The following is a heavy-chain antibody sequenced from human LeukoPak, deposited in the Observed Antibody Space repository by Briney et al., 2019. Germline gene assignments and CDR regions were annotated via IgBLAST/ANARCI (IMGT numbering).Heavy chain of an antibody. D-gene: IGHD2-2*01. Sequence: SSETLSLTCTVSGGSISSGSYYWSWIRQPAGKGLEWIGRIYTSGSTNYNPSLKSRVTISVDTSKNQFSLKLSSVTAADTAVYYCARDKECSSTSCYGRAYWYFDLWGRGTLVTVSS. V-gene: IGHV4-61*02. CDR3: ARDKECSSTSCYGRAYWYFDL. J-gene: IGHJ2*01. CDR2: IYTSGST. CDR1: GGSISSGSYY.